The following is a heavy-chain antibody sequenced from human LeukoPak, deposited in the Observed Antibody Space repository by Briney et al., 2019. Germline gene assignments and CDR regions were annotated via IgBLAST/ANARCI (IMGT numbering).Heavy chain of an antibody. J-gene: IGHJ3*02. CDR3: RRARIAADGTDDAFDI. D-gene: IGHD6-13*01. CDR1: GFTLRSYW. Sequence: GGSLRLSCAASGFTLRSYWMHWVRKAPVKGLVWVSRISNEGRTTNYADSVKGRFTISRDNAKNTLYLQINSLRVEDTAVYYCRRARIAADGTDDAFDIWGQGTMVTVSS. V-gene: IGHV3-74*01. CDR2: ISNEGRTT.